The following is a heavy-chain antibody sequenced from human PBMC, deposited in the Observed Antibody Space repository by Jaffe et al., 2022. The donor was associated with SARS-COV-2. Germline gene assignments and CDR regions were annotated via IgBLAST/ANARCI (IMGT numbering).Heavy chain of an antibody. Sequence: QVQLQESGPGLVKPSQTLSLTCTVSGGSISSGSYYWSWIRQPAGKGLEWIGRIYTSGSTNYNPSLKSRVTISVDTSKNQFSLKLSSVTAADTAVYYCARAIDSSGYPLDYWGQGTLVTVSS. CDR1: GGSISSGSYY. J-gene: IGHJ4*02. CDR3: ARAIDSSGYPLDY. CDR2: IYTSGST. D-gene: IGHD3-22*01. V-gene: IGHV4-61*02.